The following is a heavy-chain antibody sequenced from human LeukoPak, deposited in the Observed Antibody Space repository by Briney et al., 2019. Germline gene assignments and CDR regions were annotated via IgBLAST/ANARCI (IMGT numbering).Heavy chain of an antibody. J-gene: IGHJ4*02. Sequence: SETLSLTCDVYGGSFSGYYWSWIRQPPGKGLEWIGYIYYSGSTYYNPSLKSRVTISVDTSKNQFSLKLSSVTAADTAVYYCARYTDSSGYYYDYWGQGTLVTVSS. D-gene: IGHD3-22*01. CDR1: GGSFSGYY. CDR3: ARYTDSSGYYYDY. V-gene: IGHV4-30-4*08. CDR2: IYYSGST.